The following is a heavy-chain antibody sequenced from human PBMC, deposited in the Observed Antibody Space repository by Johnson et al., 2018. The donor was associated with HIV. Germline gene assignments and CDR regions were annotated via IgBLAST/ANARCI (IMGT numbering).Heavy chain of an antibody. CDR2: ISYDGSNK. CDR1: GFTFSSYA. V-gene: IGHV3-30-3*01. D-gene: IGHD3-22*01. CDR3: ARDAAYYFDTIGYHDAFDI. J-gene: IGHJ3*02. Sequence: QVQLVESGGGVVQPGRSLRLSCAASGFTFSSYAMHWVRQAPGKGLEWVAVISYDGSNKYYADSVKGRFTISRDNSKNTLYLQMNSRRAEDTAVYYCARDAAYYFDTIGYHDAFDIWGQGTMLIVS.